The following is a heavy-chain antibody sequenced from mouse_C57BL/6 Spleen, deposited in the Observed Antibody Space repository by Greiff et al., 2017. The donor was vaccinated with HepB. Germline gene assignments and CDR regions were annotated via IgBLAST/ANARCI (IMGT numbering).Heavy chain of an antibody. J-gene: IGHJ4*01. V-gene: IGHV1-76*01. CDR2: IYPGSGNT. CDR1: GYTFTDYY. CDR3: ARILYDYDAMDY. Sequence: QVQLQQSGAELVRPGASVKLSCKASGYTFTDYYINWVKQRPGQGLEWIARIYPGSGNTYYNEKFKGKATLTAEKSSSTAYMQLSSLTSEDSAVYFCARILYDYDAMDYWGQGTSVTVSS. D-gene: IGHD2-3*01.